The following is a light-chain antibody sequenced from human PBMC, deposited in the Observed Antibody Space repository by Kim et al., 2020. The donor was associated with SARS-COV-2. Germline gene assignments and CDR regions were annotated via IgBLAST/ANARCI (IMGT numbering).Light chain of an antibody. V-gene: IGLV3-25*03. CDR3: QSADTSGNLV. CDR2: KDN. J-gene: IGLJ3*02. Sequence: VSPGQTARINCSGHALPKQYGYWYQQKPGQAPVLVIYKDNERPSRIPERFSGSRTGTIVTLTISGVQAEDEAEYHCQSADTSGNLVFGGGTQLTVL. CDR1: ALPKQY.